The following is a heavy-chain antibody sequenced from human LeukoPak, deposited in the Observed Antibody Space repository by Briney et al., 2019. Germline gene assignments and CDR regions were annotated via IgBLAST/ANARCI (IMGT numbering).Heavy chain of an antibody. J-gene: IGHJ4*02. D-gene: IGHD3-22*01. Sequence: SETLSLTCAVYGGSFSGYYWSWVRQPPGKGLEWIGEINHSGSTNYNPSLKSRVTISVDTSKNQFSLKLSSVTAADTAVYYCARGDSSGYYSPYFDYWGQGTLVTVSS. CDR2: INHSGST. CDR3: ARGDSSGYYSPYFDY. V-gene: IGHV4-34*01. CDR1: GGSFSGYY.